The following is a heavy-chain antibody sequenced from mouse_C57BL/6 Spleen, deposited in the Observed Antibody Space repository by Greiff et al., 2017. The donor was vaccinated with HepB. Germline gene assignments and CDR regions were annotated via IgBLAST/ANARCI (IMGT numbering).Heavy chain of an antibody. V-gene: IGHV1-78*01. CDR1: GYTFTDHT. CDR3: ARFSSWDALYYAMDY. D-gene: IGHD4-1*01. CDR2: IYPRDGST. J-gene: IGHJ4*01. Sequence: VQLQQSDAELVKPGASVKISCKVSGYTFTDHTIHWMKQRPEQGLEWIGYIYPRDGSTKDNEKFKGKATLTADKSSSTAYMQLNSLTSEDSAVYFCARFSSWDALYYAMDYWGQGTSVTVSS.